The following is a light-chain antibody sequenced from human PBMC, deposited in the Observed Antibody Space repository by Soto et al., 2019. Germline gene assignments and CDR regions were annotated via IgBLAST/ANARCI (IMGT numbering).Light chain of an antibody. Sequence: EIVLTPAAGTLSLSPGERATLSCRASQTVSRNYLAWYQQKPGQAPRLLIYAASSRATGIPDRFSGSGSGTDFTLTISRLEPEDFAVYYCHQYGSLPRTFGQGTKVELK. CDR1: QTVSRNY. J-gene: IGKJ1*01. CDR2: AAS. CDR3: HQYGSLPRT. V-gene: IGKV3-20*01.